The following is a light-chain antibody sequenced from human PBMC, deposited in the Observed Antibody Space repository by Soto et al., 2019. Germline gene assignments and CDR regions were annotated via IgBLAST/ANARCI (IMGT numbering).Light chain of an antibody. V-gene: IGLV2-8*01. CDR3: SSYADTNNLV. Sequence: QSALTQPPSASGSPGQSVTISCTGTGSDVASYDYVSWYQQHPGKAPKLIIYEVTKRPSGVADRFSASKSGTTASLTVSGLQAEDEADYYCSSYADTNNLVFGGGTKLTVL. J-gene: IGLJ2*01. CDR2: EVT. CDR1: GSDVASYDY.